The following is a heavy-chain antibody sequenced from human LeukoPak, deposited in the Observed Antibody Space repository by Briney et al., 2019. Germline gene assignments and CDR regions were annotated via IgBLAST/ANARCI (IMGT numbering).Heavy chain of an antibody. J-gene: IGHJ6*03. D-gene: IGHD6-13*01. CDR1: GYTFTSYD. CDR2: MNPNSGNT. V-gene: IGHV1-8*01. CDR3: ARGVGSSWYGEYYYYYYYMDA. Sequence: ASVKVSCKASGYTFTSYDINWVRQATGQGLEWMGWMNPNSGNTGYAQKFQGRVTMTRNTSISTAYMELSSLRSEDTAVYYCARGVGSSWYGEYYYYYYYMDAWGKGTTVTVSS.